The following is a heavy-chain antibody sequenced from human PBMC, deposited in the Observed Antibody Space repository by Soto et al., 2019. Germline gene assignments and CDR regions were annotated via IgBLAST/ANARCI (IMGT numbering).Heavy chain of an antibody. CDR2: IKQDGSEK. V-gene: IGHV3-7*03. D-gene: IGHD3-10*01. Sequence: LRLSCAAAGVTFSSYWMSCIRQAPGKGLEWVANIKQDGSEKYYVDSVKGRFTISRDNAKNSLYLQMNSLRAEDTAVYYCARSHAMVRGPTPPDYWGQGTLVTVSS. CDR3: ARSHAMVRGPTPPDY. CDR1: GVTFSSYW. J-gene: IGHJ4*02.